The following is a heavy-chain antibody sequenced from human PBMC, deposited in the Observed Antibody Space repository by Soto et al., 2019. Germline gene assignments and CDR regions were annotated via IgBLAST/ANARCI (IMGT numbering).Heavy chain of an antibody. CDR3: GRLEGLATISYYFDY. CDR2: GYYSGST. J-gene: IGHJ4*02. Sequence: QLQLQESGPGLVKPSETLSLTYTVSGGSVSSSSYYWGWVRQPPGKGLEWIGSGYYSGSTYYNPSLESRVTISVDKSKNQFSLKLMSLSAADTAVYYCGRLEGLATISYYFDYWGQGALVTVSS. D-gene: IGHD3-9*01. CDR1: GGSVSSSSYY. V-gene: IGHV4-39*01.